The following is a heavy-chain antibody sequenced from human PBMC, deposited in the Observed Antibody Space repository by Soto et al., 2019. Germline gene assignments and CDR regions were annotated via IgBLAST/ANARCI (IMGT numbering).Heavy chain of an antibody. CDR1: GFTFSSYE. D-gene: IGHD6-13*01. CDR2: ISSSGSTI. V-gene: IGHV3-48*03. J-gene: IGHJ4*02. CDR3: ARVGYSSSWPIDY. Sequence: GGSLRLSCAASGFTFSSYEMNWVRQAPGKGLEWVSYISSSGSTIYYADSVRGRFTISRDNAKNSLYLQMNSLRAEDTAVYYCARVGYSSSWPIDYWGQGTLVTVSS.